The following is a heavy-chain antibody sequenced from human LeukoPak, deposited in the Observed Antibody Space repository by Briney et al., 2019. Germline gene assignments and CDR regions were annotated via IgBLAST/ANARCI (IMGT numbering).Heavy chain of an antibody. CDR3: ARLKDDCGDYLFAP. CDR1: GYTFTSYR. V-gene: IGHV1-18*01. CDR2: ISAYNDNT. Sequence: ASVKVSCKASGYTFTSYRISWVRQAPGQGLEWMGWISAYNDNTNYTQKFQDRVTMTTDTSTSTAYMELRSLRSDDTAVYYCARLKDDCGDYLFAPWGQGTLVTVSS. J-gene: IGHJ5*02. D-gene: IGHD4-17*01.